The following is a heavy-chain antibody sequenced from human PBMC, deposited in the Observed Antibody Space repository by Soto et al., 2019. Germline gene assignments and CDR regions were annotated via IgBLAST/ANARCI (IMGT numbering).Heavy chain of an antibody. D-gene: IGHD1-7*01. CDR1: GGSISSSNW. CDR3: ARATGTTISNWFDP. Sequence: SETLSLTCAVSGGSISSSNWWSWVRQPPGKGLEWIGEIYHSGSTNYNPSLKSRVTISVDKSKNQFSLKLSSATAADTAVYYCARATGTTISNWFDPWGQGTLVTVSS. CDR2: IYHSGST. V-gene: IGHV4-4*02. J-gene: IGHJ5*02.